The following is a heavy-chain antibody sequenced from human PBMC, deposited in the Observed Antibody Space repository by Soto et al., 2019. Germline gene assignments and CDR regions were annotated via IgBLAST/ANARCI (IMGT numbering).Heavy chain of an antibody. D-gene: IGHD3-3*01. CDR3: ARDREYDFWSGYYFDY. CDR1: GFTFSSYA. Sequence: GGSLRLSCAASGFTFSSYAMHWVRQAPGKGLEWVAVISYDGSNKYYADSVKGRFTISRDNSKNTLYLQMNSLRAEDTAVYYCARDREYDFWSGYYFDYWGQGTLVTVSS. V-gene: IGHV3-30*04. CDR2: ISYDGSNK. J-gene: IGHJ4*02.